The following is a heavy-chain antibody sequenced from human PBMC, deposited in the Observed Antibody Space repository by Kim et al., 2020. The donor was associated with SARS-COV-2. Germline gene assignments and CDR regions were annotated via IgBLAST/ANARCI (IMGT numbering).Heavy chain of an antibody. CDR1: GYTFSSIA. D-gene: IGHD6-13*01. CDR2: MNTNTGDP. CDR3: AARYSSSYFDL. J-gene: IGHJ2*01. V-gene: IGHV7-4-1*02. Sequence: ASVKVSCKASGYTFSSIAMHWVRQAPGQGLEWMGWMNTNTGDPTYAQGSTGRFVFSLDTSVSTADLQISSLRAEDTAVYYCAARYSSSYFDLWGRGTLVT.